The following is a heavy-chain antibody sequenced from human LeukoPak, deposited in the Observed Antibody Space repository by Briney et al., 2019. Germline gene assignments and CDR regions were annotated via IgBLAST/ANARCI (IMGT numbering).Heavy chain of an antibody. Sequence: PSETLSLTCTVSGGSISSSSYYWGWIRQPPGKGLEWIGSIYYSGSTNYNPSLKSRVTISVDTSKNQFSLKLSSVTAADTAVYYCARPFDYYDSSGYYMRYYYMDVWGKGTTVTVSS. CDR3: ARPFDYYDSSGYYMRYYYMDV. V-gene: IGHV4-39*07. CDR2: IYYSGST. J-gene: IGHJ6*03. CDR1: GGSISSSSYY. D-gene: IGHD3-22*01.